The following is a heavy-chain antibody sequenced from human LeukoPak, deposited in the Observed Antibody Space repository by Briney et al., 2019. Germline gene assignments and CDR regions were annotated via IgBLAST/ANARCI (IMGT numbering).Heavy chain of an antibody. CDR2: IYYSGST. CDR1: GGSISSSSYY. D-gene: IGHD3-10*01. V-gene: IGHV4-39*07. J-gene: IGHJ6*03. Sequence: SETLSLTCTVSGGSISSSSYYWGWIRQPPGKGLEWIGSIYYSGSTYYNPSLKSRVTMSADTSNNEFSLKLASVTVADTAVYYCARESKDSPGAFQIRGATYMDVWGKGTTVTISS. CDR3: ARESKDSPGAFQIRGATYMDV.